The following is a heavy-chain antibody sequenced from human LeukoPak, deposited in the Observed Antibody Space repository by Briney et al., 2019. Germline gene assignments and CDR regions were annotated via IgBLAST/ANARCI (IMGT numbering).Heavy chain of an antibody. D-gene: IGHD3-9*01. J-gene: IGHJ3*02. CDR3: ARGTKYYDILTGYSPYAFDI. V-gene: IGHV4-61*05. CDR1: GGSISSSSYY. Sequence: SETLSLTCTVSGGSISSSSYYWGWIRQPPGKGLEWIGYIYYSGSTNYNPSLKSRVTISVDTSKNQFSLKLSSVTAADTAVYYCARGTKYYDILTGYSPYAFDIWGQGTMVTVSS. CDR2: IYYSGST.